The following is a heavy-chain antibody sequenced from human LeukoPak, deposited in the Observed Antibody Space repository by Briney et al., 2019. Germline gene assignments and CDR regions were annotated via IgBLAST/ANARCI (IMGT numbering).Heavy chain of an antibody. J-gene: IGHJ4*02. D-gene: IGHD5-18*01. Sequence: PSETLSLTCAVSGGSISSSNWWSWVRQPPGKGLEWNGGIYHSGSTNYNPSLKSRVTISVDKSKNQFSLKLSSVTAADTAVYYCARAYVDTAMVGFDYWGQGTLVTVSS. CDR1: GGSISSSNW. CDR2: IYHSGST. V-gene: IGHV4-4*02. CDR3: ARAYVDTAMVGFDY.